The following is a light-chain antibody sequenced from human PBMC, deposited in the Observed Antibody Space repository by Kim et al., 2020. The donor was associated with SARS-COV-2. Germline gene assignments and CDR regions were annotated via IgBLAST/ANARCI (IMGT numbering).Light chain of an antibody. J-gene: IGLJ2*01. Sequence: QSALTQPASVSGSPGQSITISCTGTSNDVGAYNYVSWYQQHPGTAPKLIIYYVNKRPSGFSDRFSGSKSDNTASLTISGLQAEDEANYYCSSQTSSSTVVFGGGTKVTVL. V-gene: IGLV2-14*03. CDR3: SSQTSSSTVV. CDR2: YVN. CDR1: SNDVGAYNY.